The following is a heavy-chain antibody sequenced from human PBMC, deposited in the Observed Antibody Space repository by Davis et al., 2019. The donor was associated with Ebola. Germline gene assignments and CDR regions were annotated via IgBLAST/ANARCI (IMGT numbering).Heavy chain of an antibody. CDR3: ARDGQYSSSSPDV. J-gene: IGHJ6*02. Sequence: GESLKISCAASGFTFSSYGMHWVRQAPGKGLEWVAVIWYDGSNKYYADSVKGRFTISRDNSKNTLYLQMNSLRAEDTAVYYCARDGQYSSSSPDVWGQGTTVTVSS. V-gene: IGHV3-33*01. CDR2: IWYDGSNK. D-gene: IGHD6-13*01. CDR1: GFTFSSYG.